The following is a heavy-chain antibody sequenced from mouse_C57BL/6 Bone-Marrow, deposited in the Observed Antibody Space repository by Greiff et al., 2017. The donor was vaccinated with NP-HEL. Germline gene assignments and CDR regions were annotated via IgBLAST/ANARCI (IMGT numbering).Heavy chain of an antibody. Sequence: EVQLQESGGGLVKPGGSLKLSCAASGFTFSSYAMSWVRQTPEKRLEWVATISDGGSYTYYPDNVKGRFTISRDNAKNNLYLQMSHLKSEDTAMYYCARDLAGDYFDYWGQGTTLTVSS. CDR2: ISDGGSYT. CDR1: GFTFSSYA. CDR3: ARDLAGDYFDY. V-gene: IGHV5-4*01. D-gene: IGHD4-1*01. J-gene: IGHJ2*01.